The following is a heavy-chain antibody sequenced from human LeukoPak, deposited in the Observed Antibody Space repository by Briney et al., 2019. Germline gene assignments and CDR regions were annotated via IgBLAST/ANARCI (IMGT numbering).Heavy chain of an antibody. CDR3: ASNTGTVFDY. CDR2: VYYTGST. J-gene: IGHJ4*02. V-gene: IGHV4-59*01. Sequence: SETLSLTCTVSGDFITAYYWSWNRQPPGKGLEWLGYVYYTGSTEYNPSLRSRVTISLEMSKHQFSLNLTSVTAADTAVYYCASNTGTVFDYWGQGALATVSS. CDR1: GDFITAYY. D-gene: IGHD7-27*01.